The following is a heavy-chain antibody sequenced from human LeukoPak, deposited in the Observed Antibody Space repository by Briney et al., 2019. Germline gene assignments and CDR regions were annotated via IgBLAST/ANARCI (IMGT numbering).Heavy chain of an antibody. V-gene: IGHV4-61*01. CDR1: GVSINTCCYY. CDR3: ARGRSYGFDFDS. Sequence: TSETLSLTCDVSGVSINTCCYYWTWIRQPPGKGLGWIGYKYYSGSPRYNSSLRSRLTISLDTSKNQFSLRLTSVTAADTAVYYCARGRSYGFDFDSWGPGTLVIVSS. CDR2: KYYSGSP. J-gene: IGHJ4*02. D-gene: IGHD5-18*01.